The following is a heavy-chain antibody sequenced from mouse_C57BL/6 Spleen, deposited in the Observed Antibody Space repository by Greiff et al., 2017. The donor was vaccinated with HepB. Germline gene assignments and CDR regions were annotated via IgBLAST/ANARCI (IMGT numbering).Heavy chain of an antibody. CDR1: GYAFSSSW. Sequence: QVQLQQSGPELVKPGASVKISCKASGYAFSSSWMNWVKQRPGKGLEWIGRIYPGDGDTNYNGKFKGKATLTADKSSSTAYMQLSSLTSEDSAVYFCATDSSGLFDYWGHGTTLTVSS. V-gene: IGHV1-82*01. CDR3: ATDSSGLFDY. J-gene: IGHJ2*01. CDR2: IYPGDGDT. D-gene: IGHD3-2*02.